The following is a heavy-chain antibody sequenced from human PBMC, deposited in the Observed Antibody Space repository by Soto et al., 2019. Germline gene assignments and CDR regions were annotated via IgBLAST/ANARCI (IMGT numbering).Heavy chain of an antibody. CDR1: GGTFSNDI. D-gene: IGHD5-12*01. CDR3: ARDSPLGSTFSGYDAIDY. CDR2: IIPLLDIA. Sequence: QVQLVQSGAEVKKPGSSVKVSCKTSGGTFSNDIITWVRQAPGQGLEWMGRIIPLLDIANYAQKFQGRVTVTADKSTGTAYMGLNSRRSEETAVYYCARDSPLGSTFSGYDAIDYWGQGTLVTVSS. V-gene: IGHV1-69*08. J-gene: IGHJ4*02.